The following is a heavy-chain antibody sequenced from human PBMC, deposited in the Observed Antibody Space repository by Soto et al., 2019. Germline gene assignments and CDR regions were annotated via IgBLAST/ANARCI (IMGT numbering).Heavy chain of an antibody. V-gene: IGHV4-30-4*01. CDR1: GGSISSGDYY. J-gene: IGHJ4*02. CDR3: ARGYYDSSFDY. Sequence: QVQLQESGPGLVKPSQTLSLTCTVSGGSISSGDYYWSWIRQPPGKGLEWIGYIYYSGSTHYNPPLQSRLTVSVNTSKNPFSLKLSSVTAADTAVYYCARGYYDSSFDYWGQGTLVTVSS. CDR2: IYYSGST. D-gene: IGHD3-22*01.